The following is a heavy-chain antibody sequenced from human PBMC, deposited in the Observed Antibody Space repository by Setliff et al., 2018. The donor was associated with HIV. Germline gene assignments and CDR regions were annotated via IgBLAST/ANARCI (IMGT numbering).Heavy chain of an antibody. CDR1: GYTFTSYA. CDR3: ARGVTLVRGGRGDI. J-gene: IGHJ3*02. D-gene: IGHD3-10*01. CDR2: IIPIFGTA. V-gene: IGHV1-69*13. Sequence: SVKVSCKASGYTFTSYAMHWVRQAPGQGLEWMGGIIPIFGTANYAQKFQGRVTITADESTSTAYMELSSLRSEDTAVYYCARGVTLVRGGRGDIWGQGTMVTVSS.